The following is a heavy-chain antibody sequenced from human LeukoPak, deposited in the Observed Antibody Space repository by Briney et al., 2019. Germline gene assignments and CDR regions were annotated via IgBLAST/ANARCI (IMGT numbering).Heavy chain of an antibody. CDR3: ARAAQGRSTKDYYYMDV. CDR1: GFTFSSYS. D-gene: IGHD2-15*01. J-gene: IGHJ6*03. V-gene: IGHV3-21*01. Sequence: GGSLRLSCAASGFTFSSYSMNWVRQAPGKGLEWVSSISRSSSYIYYADSLKGRFTITRDNAKISLFLQMNSLRAEDTAVYYCARAAQGRSTKDYYYMDVWGKGTTVTVSS. CDR2: ISRSSSYI.